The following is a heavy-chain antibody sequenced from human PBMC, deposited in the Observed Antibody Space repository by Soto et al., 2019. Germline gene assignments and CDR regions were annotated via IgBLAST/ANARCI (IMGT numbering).Heavy chain of an antibody. D-gene: IGHD3-22*01. V-gene: IGHV1-69*12. J-gene: IGHJ6*02. CDR3: ARGAYYFGGSGYSRHYFYHTMDV. CDR2: SIPLFGTT. Sequence: QVQLVQSGAEVKKPGSSVKVSCKASGGTFSSYAITWVRQAPGQGLEWVGGSIPLFGTTNYAQKVQGRVIITADEPATTAYMELSSLRSEDTAVYYCARGAYYFGGSGYSRHYFYHTMDVWGQGTTVTVSS. CDR1: GGTFSSYA.